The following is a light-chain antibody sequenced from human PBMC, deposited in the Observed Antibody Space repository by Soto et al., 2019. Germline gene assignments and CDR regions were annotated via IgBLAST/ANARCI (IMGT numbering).Light chain of an antibody. CDR2: GAS. CDR3: QQYYKWPPFT. V-gene: IGKV3-15*01. Sequence: EKVMTQSPATLSVSPGERATLSCRASQSVSSDLAWYQQKPGQTPRLLIYGASTRATGIPARFSGSGSGTEFTLIISSLQSEDFALYYCQQYYKWPPFTFGPGTKVDI. J-gene: IGKJ3*01. CDR1: QSVSSD.